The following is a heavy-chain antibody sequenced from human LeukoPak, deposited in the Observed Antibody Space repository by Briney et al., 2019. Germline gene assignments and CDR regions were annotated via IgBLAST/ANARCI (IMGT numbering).Heavy chain of an antibody. J-gene: IGHJ4*02. CDR3: ARGTIGWYYFDY. CDR2: IYYSGST. V-gene: IGHV4-59*08. CDR1: GGSISSYY. Sequence: SETLSLTCTVSGGSISSYYWSWIRQPPGKGLEWIGYIYYSGSTNYNPSLKSRVTISVDTSKNQFSLKLSSVTAADTAVYYCARGTIGWYYFDYWGQGTLVTVSS. D-gene: IGHD6-19*01.